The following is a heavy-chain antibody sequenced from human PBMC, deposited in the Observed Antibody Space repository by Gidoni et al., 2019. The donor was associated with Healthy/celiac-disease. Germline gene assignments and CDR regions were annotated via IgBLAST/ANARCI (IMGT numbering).Heavy chain of an antibody. J-gene: IGHJ4*02. CDR1: GFPFRSYG. Sequence: QVQLVESGGGVVQPGRSLRLSYAAYGFPFRSYGMHWVRQAPGKGLAWVAVISYDGSNKYYADSVKGRFTISRDNSKNTLYLQMNSLRAEDTAVYYCAKDRGSSGYGLFDYWGQGTLVTVSS. CDR2: ISYDGSNK. D-gene: IGHD5-12*01. CDR3: AKDRGSSGYGLFDY. V-gene: IGHV3-30*18.